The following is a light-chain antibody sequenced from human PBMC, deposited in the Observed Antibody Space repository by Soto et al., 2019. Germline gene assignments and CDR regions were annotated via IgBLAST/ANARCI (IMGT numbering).Light chain of an antibody. CDR3: QQYGSSPWT. CDR1: QSVRSSY. J-gene: IGKJ1*01. Sequence: EIVLTQSPGTLSLSPGERATLSCRASQSVRSSYLAWYQQKPGQAPRLLIYGASSRATGLPDKFSGSGSGTDFTLTISRLEPEDFAVYYCQQYGSSPWTFGQGTKVEIK. V-gene: IGKV3-20*01. CDR2: GAS.